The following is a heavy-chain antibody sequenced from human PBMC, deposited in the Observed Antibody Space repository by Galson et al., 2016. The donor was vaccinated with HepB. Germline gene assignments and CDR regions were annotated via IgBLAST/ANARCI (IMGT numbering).Heavy chain of an antibody. D-gene: IGHD3-3*01. Sequence: SETLSLTCTVSGGSISGDYWSWIRQPAGKGLEWIGRVHSTGTTDYNPSLKSRVTMSVDTSANQFSLKMNSVTAADTAVYYCARDQNDFWSGSFDYWGLGTLVTVSS. J-gene: IGHJ4*02. CDR3: ARDQNDFWSGSFDY. V-gene: IGHV4-4*07. CDR1: GGSISGDY. CDR2: VHSTGTT.